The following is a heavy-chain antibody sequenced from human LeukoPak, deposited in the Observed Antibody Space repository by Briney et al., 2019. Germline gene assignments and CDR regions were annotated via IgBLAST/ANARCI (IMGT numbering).Heavy chain of an antibody. CDR1: GGSFSGYY. CDR2: IYSGGST. CDR3: ARILDSAWGELGY. D-gene: IGHD6-19*01. Sequence: ETLSLTCAVYGGSFSGYYWSWIRQAPGKGLEWVSLIYSGGSTYYADSVKGRFTISRDNSKNTLYLQMNSLRAEDTAVYYCARILDSAWGELGYWGQGTLVTVTS. V-gene: IGHV3-66*01. J-gene: IGHJ4*02.